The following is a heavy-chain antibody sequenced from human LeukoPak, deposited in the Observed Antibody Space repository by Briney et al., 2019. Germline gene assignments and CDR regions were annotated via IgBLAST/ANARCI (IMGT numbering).Heavy chain of an antibody. CDR1: GGSISSSSYY. CDR3: VRLSVVSPHRYFDL. J-gene: IGHJ2*01. D-gene: IGHD4-23*01. CDR2: IYYSGST. Sequence: SETLSLTCTVSGGSISSSSYYWGWIRQPPGKGLEWIGSIYYSGSTYYNPSLKSRVTISLDTSKNQVSLKLTSVTAADTAVYYCVRLSVVSPHRYFDLWGRGILVTVSS. V-gene: IGHV4-39*07.